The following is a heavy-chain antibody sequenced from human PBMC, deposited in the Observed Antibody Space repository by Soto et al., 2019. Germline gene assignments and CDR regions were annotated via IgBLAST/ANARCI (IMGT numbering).Heavy chain of an antibody. V-gene: IGHV1-69*08. Sequence: GASVKVSCKVSGGTFTSYIISWVRQAPGQGLEWMGRISPILGTTQYAQKFQGRVTITADKPTSTAYMELSSLRSEDTAVYYCARDKGDYSGYYIWFDPWGQGTLVTVSS. CDR3: ARDKGDYSGYYIWFDP. J-gene: IGHJ5*02. D-gene: IGHD3-3*01. CDR1: GGTFTSYI. CDR2: ISPILGTT.